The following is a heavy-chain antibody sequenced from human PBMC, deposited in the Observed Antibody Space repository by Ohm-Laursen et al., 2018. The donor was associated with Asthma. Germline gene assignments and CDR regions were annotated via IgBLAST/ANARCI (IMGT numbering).Heavy chain of an antibody. D-gene: IGHD3-3*01. Sequence: RSLRLSCSASGFTFSSYGMHWVRQAPGKGLEWVAVISYNGSNKYYADSVKGRFTISRDNSKNTLYLQMNSLRAEDTAVYYCAKDTEGRYDFWSGLSYYYGMDVWGQGTTVTVSS. J-gene: IGHJ6*02. CDR2: ISYNGSNK. V-gene: IGHV3-30*18. CDR3: AKDTEGRYDFWSGLSYYYGMDV. CDR1: GFTFSSYG.